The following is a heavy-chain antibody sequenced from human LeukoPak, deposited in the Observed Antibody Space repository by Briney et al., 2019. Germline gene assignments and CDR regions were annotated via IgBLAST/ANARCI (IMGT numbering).Heavy chain of an antibody. CDR3: VRGKPNYGSGSDV. D-gene: IGHD3-10*01. Sequence: GGSLRLSCAASGFTVSSNYMSWVRQAPGKGLEWVSVIYSGGSTYYADSVKGRFTISRDNSNNTLYLQMNSLGGEDTAVYYGVRGKPNYGSGSDVWGKGTADTVS. CDR2: IYSGGST. CDR1: GFTVSSNY. V-gene: IGHV3-66*01. J-gene: IGHJ6*03.